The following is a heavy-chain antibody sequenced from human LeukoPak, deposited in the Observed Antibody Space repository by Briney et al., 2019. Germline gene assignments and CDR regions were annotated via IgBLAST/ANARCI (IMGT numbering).Heavy chain of an antibody. CDR3: ARETRTASKWFDP. D-gene: IGHD1-7*01. Sequence: SQTLSLTCTVSGGSISSDGYYWSWIRQHPGKGLEWIGYIYYSGSTYYNPSLKSRVTISVDTSKNQFSLKLSSVTAADAAVYYCARETRTASKWFDPWGQGTLVTVPS. CDR1: GGSISSDGYY. CDR2: IYYSGST. V-gene: IGHV4-31*03. J-gene: IGHJ5*02.